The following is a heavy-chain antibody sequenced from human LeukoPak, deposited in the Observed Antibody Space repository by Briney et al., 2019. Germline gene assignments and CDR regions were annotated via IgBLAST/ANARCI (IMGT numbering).Heavy chain of an antibody. V-gene: IGHV1-8*02. CDR1: GYTFTSYG. D-gene: IGHD2-2*01. CDR2: MNPNSGNT. CDR3: AREISSTSDYYFDN. J-gene: IGHJ4*02. Sequence: ASVKVSCKASGYTFTSYGINWVRQDTGQGLEWMGWMNPNSGNTGYAQKFQGRVTMTRNTSISTAYMELSSLRSEDTAVYYCAREISSTSDYYFDNWGQGTLVTVSS.